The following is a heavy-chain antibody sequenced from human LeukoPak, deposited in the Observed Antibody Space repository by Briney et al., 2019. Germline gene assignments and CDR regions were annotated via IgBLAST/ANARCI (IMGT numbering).Heavy chain of an antibody. CDR2: ISGSGGST. CDR1: GFTFSTYA. CDR3: AKGKNIMDY. V-gene: IGHV3-23*01. Sequence: KTGGSLRLSCAASGFTFSTYAMYWVRQAPGKGLEWVSIISGSGGSTYYADSVKGRFTISRDNSKNTLYLQMNSLRAEDTAVYFCAKGKNIMDYWGPGTLVTVSS. J-gene: IGHJ4*02. D-gene: IGHD2/OR15-2a*01.